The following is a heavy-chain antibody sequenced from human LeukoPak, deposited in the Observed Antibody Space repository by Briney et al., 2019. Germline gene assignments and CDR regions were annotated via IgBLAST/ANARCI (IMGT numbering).Heavy chain of an antibody. CDR1: GFTVSSNY. CDR3: ARVSDGSDSSLDY. Sequence: GGSLRLSCAASGFTVSSNYMSWVRQAPGKGLEWVSVIYSGGSTYYADSVKGRFTISRDNSENTQYLQMNSRRADDTFVYYWARVSDGSDSSLDYWGQGTLVTVSS. V-gene: IGHV3-53*01. D-gene: IGHD4-11*01. J-gene: IGHJ4*02. CDR2: IYSGGST.